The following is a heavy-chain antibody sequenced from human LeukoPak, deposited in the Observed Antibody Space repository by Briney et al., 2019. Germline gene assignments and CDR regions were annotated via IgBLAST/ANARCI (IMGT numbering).Heavy chain of an antibody. CDR2: ISSSGSTI. CDR3: ADLGIPMTGGV. D-gene: IGHD3-10*02. Sequence: GGSLRLSCAASGFTFSSYEMNWVRQAPGKGLEWVSYISSSGSTIYYADSVKGRFTISRDNAKNSLYLQMNSLRADDTAVYYCADLGIPMTGGVWAKGPTVPIPS. CDR1: GFTFSSYE. V-gene: IGHV3-48*03. J-gene: IGHJ6*04.